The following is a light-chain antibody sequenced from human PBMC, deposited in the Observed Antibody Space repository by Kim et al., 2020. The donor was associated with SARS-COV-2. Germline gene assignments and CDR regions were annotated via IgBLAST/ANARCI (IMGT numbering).Light chain of an antibody. V-gene: IGLV2-18*01. J-gene: IGLJ2*01. CDR1: SSDVGSYNR. CDR2: EVS. Sequence: QSALTQPPSVSGSPGQSVTISCTGTSSDVGSYNRVSWYQQPPGTAPKLMIYEVSNRPSGVPDRFSGSKSGNTASLTISGLQAEDEADYYCSLYTSSNSFGVLFGGGTQLTVL. CDR3: SLYTSSNSFGVL.